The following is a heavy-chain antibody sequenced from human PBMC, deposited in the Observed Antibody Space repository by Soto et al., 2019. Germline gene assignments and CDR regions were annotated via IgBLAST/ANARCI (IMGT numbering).Heavy chain of an antibody. Sequence: GPTLANRTPTLTLTCSFSGFSLCTSGWRVDSIRHAPGKALEWLALIYWNDDKRYSPSLKSRLTITKDTSKNQVVLTMTNMDPVDTPPYYCAHRPSDHWLEEAGNNWFEPWGQETLVTV. CDR1: GFSLCTSGWR. CDR3: AHRPSDHWLEEAGNNWFEP. D-gene: IGHD6-13*01. CDR2: IYWNDDK. J-gene: IGHJ5*02. V-gene: IGHV2-5*01.